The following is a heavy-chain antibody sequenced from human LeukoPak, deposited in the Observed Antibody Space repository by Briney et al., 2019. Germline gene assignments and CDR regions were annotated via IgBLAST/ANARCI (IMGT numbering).Heavy chain of an antibody. CDR2: IYPSGTT. CDR1: GGSVSSYY. D-gene: IGHD4-23*01. J-gene: IGHJ4*02. Sequence: SETLSLTCSVSGGSVSSYYWSWIRQPAGKGLEWIGRIYPSGTTHYNPSLKSRVTMSVDRSKNQFSLKVTSVTAADTAVYYCADDYGGWGQGTLVTVSS. CDR3: ADDYGG. V-gene: IGHV4-4*07.